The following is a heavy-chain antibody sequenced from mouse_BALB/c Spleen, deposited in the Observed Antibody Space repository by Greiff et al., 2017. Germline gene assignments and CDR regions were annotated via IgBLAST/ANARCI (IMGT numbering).Heavy chain of an antibody. D-gene: IGHD4-1*01. CDR2: IDPYNGGT. CDR1: GYAFTSYN. V-gene: IGHV1S135*01. Sequence: EVQLQQSGPELVKPGASVKVSCKASGYAFTSYNMYWVKQSHGKSLEWIGYIDPYNGGTSYNQKFKGKATLTVDKSSSTAYLHLNSLTSEDSAVYYCAKLGREYYAMDYWGQGTSVTVSS. J-gene: IGHJ4*01. CDR3: AKLGREYYAMDY.